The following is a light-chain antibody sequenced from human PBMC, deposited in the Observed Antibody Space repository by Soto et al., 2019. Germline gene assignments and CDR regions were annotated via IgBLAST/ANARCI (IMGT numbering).Light chain of an antibody. CDR2: EVN. Sequence: QSVLTQPASVSGSPGQSITISCTGTSSNVGSYNLVSWYQQHPGKAPKLMIFEVNKRPSGVSNRFSGSKSGNTASLTISGLKVEDEADYYCCSSGGSPTSVFGTGTKVTVL. CDR3: CSSGGSPTSV. V-gene: IGLV2-23*02. J-gene: IGLJ1*01. CDR1: SSNVGSYNL.